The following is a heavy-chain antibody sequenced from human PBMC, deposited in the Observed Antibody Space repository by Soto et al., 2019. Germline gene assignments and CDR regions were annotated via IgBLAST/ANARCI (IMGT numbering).Heavy chain of an antibody. CDR3: AQTEDGGRSRTPAGWFDA. J-gene: IGHJ5*02. Sequence: QVTLKESGPVLVKPTETLTLTCTVSGFSLSNAGMGVSWIRQPPGKALEWLAHIFSNDERRFSTSLKNTLTTPKDTFNNQVVLIMTNIDPVDTATYYCAQTEDGGRSRTPAGWFDAWGQGTLVTVSS. CDR2: IFSNDER. V-gene: IGHV2-26*01. D-gene: IGHD2-15*01. CDR1: GFSLSNAGMG.